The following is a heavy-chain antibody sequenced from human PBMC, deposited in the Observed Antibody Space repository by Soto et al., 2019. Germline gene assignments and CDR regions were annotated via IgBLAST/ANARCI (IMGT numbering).Heavy chain of an antibody. V-gene: IGHV3-11*01. J-gene: IGHJ4*02. D-gene: IGHD4-17*01. CDR1: GFIFSDYY. CDR2: ISGNGRII. CDR3: ARDFDADSRTDFDY. Sequence: QVQLVECGGGLVKPGESLRRSCATSGFIFSDYYMNWIRQAPGKGLEWISYISGNGRIIQYADSAKGRFTISRDNAQNSLYLQMNSLRAEDTALYFCARDFDADSRTDFDYWGQGTLVSVSS.